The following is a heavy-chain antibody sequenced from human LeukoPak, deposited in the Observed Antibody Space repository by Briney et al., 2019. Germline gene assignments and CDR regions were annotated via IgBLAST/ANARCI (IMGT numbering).Heavy chain of an antibody. D-gene: IGHD3-22*01. CDR2: SGST. CDR3: ASPRGDDSGGYYTWYFHH. Sequence: PSETLSLTCTVSGYSIISGYYWGWIRQPPVKGLEWIGSGSTYYNPSLKSRVTISVDTSKNQFSLKLSSVNAADTAVYFCASPRGDDSGGYYTWYFHHWGQGILVTVSS. CDR1: GYSIISGYY. J-gene: IGHJ1*01. V-gene: IGHV4-38-2*02.